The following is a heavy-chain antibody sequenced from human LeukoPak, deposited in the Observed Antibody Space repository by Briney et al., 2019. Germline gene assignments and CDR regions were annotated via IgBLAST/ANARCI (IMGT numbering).Heavy chain of an antibody. D-gene: IGHD3-10*01. CDR2: ISNNGVRI. CDR3: ARDLSGGGLDY. V-gene: IGHV3-64*01. J-gene: IGHJ4*02. Sequence: GGSLRLSCAASGFTFTSYAMHWVRQAPGKGLEYVSAISNNGVRIYYANSVKGRFAISRDNSKNTLYLQMGSLRAEDMAVYYCARDLSGGGLDYWGQGTLVTVSS. CDR1: GFTFTSYA.